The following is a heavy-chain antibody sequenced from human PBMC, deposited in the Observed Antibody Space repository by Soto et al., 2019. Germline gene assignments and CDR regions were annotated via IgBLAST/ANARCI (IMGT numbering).Heavy chain of an antibody. Sequence: PGGSLRLSCAASGFTFSSYAMSWVRQAPGKGLEWVSDISGSGGSTYYADSVKGRFTISRDNAKNSLYLQMNSLRAEDTAVYYCARGPYDYVWGSDPPHFDYWGQGTLVTVSS. V-gene: IGHV3-23*01. CDR2: ISGSGGST. CDR1: GFTFSSYA. D-gene: IGHD3-16*02. CDR3: ARGPYDYVWGSDPPHFDY. J-gene: IGHJ4*02.